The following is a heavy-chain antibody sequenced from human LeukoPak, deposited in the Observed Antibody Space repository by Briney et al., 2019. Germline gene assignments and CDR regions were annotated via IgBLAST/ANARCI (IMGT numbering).Heavy chain of an antibody. CDR2: INPNSGGT. CDR3: ARVSLGSGSYFNNPVVYFDY. Sequence: ASVKVSCKTSGYKFTDYYIHWVRQAPGQGLEWMGWINPNSGGTNYAQKFQSCVTMTRDTSITTVYMELSRVTSDDTAVYYCARVSLGSGSYFNNPVVYFDYWGQGTLVTVSS. CDR1: GYKFTDYY. D-gene: IGHD3-10*01. V-gene: IGHV1-2*04. J-gene: IGHJ4*02.